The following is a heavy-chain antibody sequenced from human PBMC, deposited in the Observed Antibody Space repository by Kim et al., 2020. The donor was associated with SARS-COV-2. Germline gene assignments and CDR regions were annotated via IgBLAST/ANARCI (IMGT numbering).Heavy chain of an antibody. CDR3: ARGHPLGYCTNGVCPDYYYYYGMDV. V-gene: IGHV4-34*01. D-gene: IGHD2-8*01. CDR1: GGSFSGYY. Sequence: SETLSLTCAVYGGSFSGYYWSWIRQPPGKGLEWIGEINHSGSTNYNPSLKSRVTISVDTSKNQFSLKLSSVTAADTAVYYCARGHPLGYCTNGVCPDYYYYYGMDVWGQGTTVTVSS. J-gene: IGHJ6*02. CDR2: INHSGST.